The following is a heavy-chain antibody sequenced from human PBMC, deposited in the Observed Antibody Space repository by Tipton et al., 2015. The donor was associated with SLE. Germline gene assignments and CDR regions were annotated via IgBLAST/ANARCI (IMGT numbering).Heavy chain of an antibody. CDR3: ATHGDSLNPIDY. V-gene: IGHV4-59*08. CDR1: DDSFTNYY. D-gene: IGHD4-17*01. CDR2: VYYTGSS. J-gene: IGHJ4*02. Sequence: LRLSCTVSDDSFTNYYWSWIRQPPGKGLEWIGYVYYTGSSNYNPSLKSRVTMSVDTSKNQLSLRLSSVTAADTAVYYCATHGDSLNPIDYWGQGTLVTVSS.